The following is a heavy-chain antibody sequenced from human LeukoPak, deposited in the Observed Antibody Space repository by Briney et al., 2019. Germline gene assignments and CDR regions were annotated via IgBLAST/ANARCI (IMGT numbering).Heavy chain of an antibody. CDR2: ICYTGRP. J-gene: IGHJ4*02. D-gene: IGHD3-3*01. CDR3: ARHEPTDLWSGYQFDS. Sequence: SEPLSLPCTVSGDSISDINHYWRWIRQPPGKELEWIGNICYTGRPFYNPSLKSRVTISRDTSKNQSSLKLSSLTTAHTAVYYCARHEPTDLWSGYQFDSWGQGTLITVSS. V-gene: IGHV4-39*01. CDR1: GDSISDINHY.